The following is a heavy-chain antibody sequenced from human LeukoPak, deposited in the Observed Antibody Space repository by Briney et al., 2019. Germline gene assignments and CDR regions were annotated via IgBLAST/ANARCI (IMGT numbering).Heavy chain of an antibody. V-gene: IGHV3-23*01. CDR2: ISGSGGST. Sequence: GGSLRLSCAASGFTFSSYAMSWVRQAPGRGLEWVSAISGSGGSTYYADSVKGRFTISRDNSKNTLYLQMNSLRAEDAAVYYCAKDRDGDLIQWGQGTLVTVSS. CDR1: GFTFSSYA. D-gene: IGHD4-17*01. CDR3: AKDRDGDLIQ. J-gene: IGHJ4*02.